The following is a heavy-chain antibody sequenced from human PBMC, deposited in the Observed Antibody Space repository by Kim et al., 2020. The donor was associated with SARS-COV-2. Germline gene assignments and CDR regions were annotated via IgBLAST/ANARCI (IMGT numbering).Heavy chain of an antibody. CDR3: ARDRGYPQDGAGSYYYYYYGMDV. D-gene: IGHD3-10*01. CDR2: IYHSGST. CDR1: GGSISSSNW. J-gene: IGHJ6*02. V-gene: IGHV4-4*02. Sequence: SETLSLTCAVSGGSISSSNWWCWVRQPPGKGLVWFGEIYHSGSTNYYQSLKSRVTISVDKSMNQFSLQLSSVTAADTAVYYCARDRGYPQDGAGSYYYYYYGMDVWGQGTTVTVSS.